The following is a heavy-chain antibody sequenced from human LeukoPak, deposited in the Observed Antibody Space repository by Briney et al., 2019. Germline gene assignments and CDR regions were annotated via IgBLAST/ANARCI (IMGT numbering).Heavy chain of an antibody. D-gene: IGHD1-26*01. CDR1: GYTFTGYY. V-gene: IGHV1-2*02. CDR2: INPNSGGT. Sequence: ASVKVSCKASGYTFTGYYMHWVRQAPGQGLEWMGWINPNSGGTNYAQKFQGRVTMTRDTSISTAYMELSRLRYDDTGVYYCAGGYSGSLDAFDIWGQGTMVTVSS. J-gene: IGHJ3*02. CDR3: AGGYSGSLDAFDI.